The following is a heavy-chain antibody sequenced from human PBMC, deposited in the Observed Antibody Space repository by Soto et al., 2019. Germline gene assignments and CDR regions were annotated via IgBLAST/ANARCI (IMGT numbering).Heavy chain of an antibody. J-gene: IGHJ6*02. V-gene: IGHV3-23*01. D-gene: IGHD4-17*01. Sequence: GGSLRLSCAASGFTFSNFAMTWVRQAPGEGLEWVSSISGTDDYTYYADSVKGRFTISRDNALNTLYLQMNSLRAEDTALYYCARRDYVIDYYYGMDVWGQGTTVTVSS. CDR1: GFTFSNFA. CDR2: ISGTDDYT. CDR3: ARRDYVIDYYYGMDV.